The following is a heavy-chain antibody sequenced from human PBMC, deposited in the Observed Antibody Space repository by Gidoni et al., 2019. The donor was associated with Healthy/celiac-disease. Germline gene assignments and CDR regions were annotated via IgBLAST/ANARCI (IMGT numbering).Heavy chain of an antibody. CDR3: ARDITIFGVVTTYYGMDV. CDR1: GFTVSSNY. V-gene: IGHV3-66*02. Sequence: EVQLVESGGGLVQPGGSLRLSCAASGFTVSSNYMSWVRQAPGKGLEWVSVIYSGGSTYYADSVKGRFTISRDNSKNTLYLQMNSLRAEDTAVYYCARDITIFGVVTTYYGMDVWGQGTTVTVSS. J-gene: IGHJ6*02. D-gene: IGHD3-3*01. CDR2: IYSGGST.